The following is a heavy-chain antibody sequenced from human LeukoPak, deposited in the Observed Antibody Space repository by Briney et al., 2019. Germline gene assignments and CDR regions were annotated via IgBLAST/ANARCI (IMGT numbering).Heavy chain of an antibody. CDR2: IYTSGST. D-gene: IGHD3-16*01. Sequence: SETLSLTCTVSGGSISSGSYYWSWIRQPAGKGLEWIGRIYTSGSTNYNPSLKSRVTISVDTSKNQFSLKLSSVTAADTAVYYCARGGGLDYYYYYMDVWGKGTTVTISS. CDR3: ARGGGLDYYYYYMDV. CDR1: GGSISSGSYY. J-gene: IGHJ6*03. V-gene: IGHV4-61*02.